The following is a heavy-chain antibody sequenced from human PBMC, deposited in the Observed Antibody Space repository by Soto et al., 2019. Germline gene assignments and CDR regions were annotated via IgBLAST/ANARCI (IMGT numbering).Heavy chain of an antibody. J-gene: IGHJ5*02. CDR2: INAGNGNT. V-gene: IGHV1-3*01. D-gene: IGHD3-22*01. Sequence: GASVKVSCKASGYTFTSYAMHWVRQAPGQRLEWMGWINAGNGNTKYSQKFQGRVTITRDTSASTAYMELSSLRSEDTAVYYCARTKGHYYDSSGYPNRFDPWGQGTLVTVSS. CDR3: ARTKGHYYDSSGYPNRFDP. CDR1: GYTFTSYA.